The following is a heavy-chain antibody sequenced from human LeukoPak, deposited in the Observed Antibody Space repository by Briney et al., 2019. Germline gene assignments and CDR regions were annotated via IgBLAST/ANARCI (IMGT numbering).Heavy chain of an antibody. CDR3: ARWGLGYCSSTSCYDVVDY. D-gene: IGHD2-2*01. J-gene: IGHJ4*02. CDR1: GYTFTGYY. Sequence: GASVKVSCKASGYTFTGYYMHWVRQAPGQGLEWMGWINPNSGGTNYAQKFQGRVTMTRDTSISIAYMELSRLRSDDTAVYYCARWGLGYCSSTSCYDVVDYWGQGTLVTVSS. CDR2: INPNSGGT. V-gene: IGHV1-2*02.